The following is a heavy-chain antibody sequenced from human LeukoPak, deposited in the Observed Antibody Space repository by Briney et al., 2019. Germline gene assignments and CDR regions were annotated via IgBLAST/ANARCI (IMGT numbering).Heavy chain of an antibody. Sequence: GGSLRLSCAASGFSVSSSYMSWVRQAPGKGLEWVSVIDSGGSTYYADSVKGRFTISRDNAKNTLYLQMNSLRAEDTAVYFCARGVGGPRDYWGQGTLVSVSS. D-gene: IGHD3-16*01. V-gene: IGHV3-53*01. CDR1: GFSVSSSY. CDR2: IDSGGST. J-gene: IGHJ4*02. CDR3: ARGVGGPRDY.